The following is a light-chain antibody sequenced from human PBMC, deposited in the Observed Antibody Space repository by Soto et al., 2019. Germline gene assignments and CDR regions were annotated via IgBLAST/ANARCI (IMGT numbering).Light chain of an antibody. V-gene: IGLV2-14*03. J-gene: IGLJ3*02. CDR2: DVA. Sequence: QSALTQPASVSASPGQSITISCTGTSSDVGGSNFVSWYQQHPGKPPKLIIYDVATRPSGVSNRFSGSKSGSTASLIISRLQTEDEADYYCSSYTTSSTWVFGGGTKVTVL. CDR3: SSYTTSSTWV. CDR1: SSDVGGSNF.